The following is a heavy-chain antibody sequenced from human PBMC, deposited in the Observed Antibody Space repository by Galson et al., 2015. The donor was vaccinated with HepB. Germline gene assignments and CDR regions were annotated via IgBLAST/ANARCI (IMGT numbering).Heavy chain of an antibody. V-gene: IGHV3-33*06. D-gene: IGHD4-23*01. CDR3: AKEALPDYGGITGFHF. CDR2: IWYDGSKK. Sequence: SLRLSCAASGITLSSYSMHWVRQAPGKGLEWVAVIWYDGSKKYYADSVKGRFSISRDTSKNTLYLQMNSLRAEDTAVYYCAKEALPDYGGITGFHFWGQGTLVTVSS. CDR1: GITLSSYS. J-gene: IGHJ4*02.